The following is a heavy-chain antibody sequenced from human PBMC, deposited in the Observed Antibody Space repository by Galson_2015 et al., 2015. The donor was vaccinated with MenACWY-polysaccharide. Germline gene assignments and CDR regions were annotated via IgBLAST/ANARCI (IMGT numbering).Heavy chain of an antibody. CDR2: INTDSGNS. J-gene: IGHJ4*02. V-gene: IGHV1-2*06. CDR3: ASPREKSAFYYPFDI. CDR1: GFTLTDHY. D-gene: IGHD1-26*01. Sequence: SVKVSCKASGFTLTDHYIHWVRQAPGQGLEWMGRINTDSGNSAFPQKFQGRVPLTRDTSITTVYMEQSRLTSDGAAAYFCASPREKSAFYYPFDIRGQGTPVAYSS.